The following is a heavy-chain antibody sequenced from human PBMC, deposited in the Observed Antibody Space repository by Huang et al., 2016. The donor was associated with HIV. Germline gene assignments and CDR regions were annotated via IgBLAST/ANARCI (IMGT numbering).Heavy chain of an antibody. D-gene: IGHD2-21*02. V-gene: IGHV7-4-1*02. J-gene: IGHJ3*02. CDR3: VRVRRVMDTYCVADCSTIEAFDI. CDR1: GYNFTNYG. Sequence: QVQLVQSGSELKKPGASVKVSCKASGYNFTNYGVNWVRQAPGQGLEWRGLINTDTGKPSYSKGLTGRFVFSLATSVNTAYLQISSLKAADSAIYYCVRVRRVMDTYCVADCSTIEAFDIWGQGTVVTVSA. CDR2: INTDTGKP.